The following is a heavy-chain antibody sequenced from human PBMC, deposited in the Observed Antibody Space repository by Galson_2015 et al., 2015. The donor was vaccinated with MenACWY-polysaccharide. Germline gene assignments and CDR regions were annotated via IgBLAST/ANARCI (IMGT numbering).Heavy chain of an antibody. CDR1: GYSFTAYY. CDR3: AREWIAGPTTGEYYYAMDV. Sequence: SVKVSCKASGYSFTAYYIHWVRQAPGQGLEWMGCTKPNSGDTKYGQKFQGWVTMTRDTSISTAYMELSRLKSDDTATYYCAREWIAGPTTGEYYYAMDVWGQGTTVTVSS. D-gene: IGHD1-26*01. J-gene: IGHJ6*02. CDR2: TKPNSGDT. V-gene: IGHV1-2*04.